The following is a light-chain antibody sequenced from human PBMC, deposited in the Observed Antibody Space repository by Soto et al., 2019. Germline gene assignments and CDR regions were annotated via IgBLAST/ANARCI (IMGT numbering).Light chain of an antibody. Sequence: IMLTQSPGTLSLKPGERATLSCRASQSVSSSYLAWYQQKPGQAPRLLIYGASSRATGIPDRFSGSGSGTDFTLTISRLDPEDFAVYYCQQYGSSFWTFGQGTIVDVK. CDR1: QSVSSSY. CDR2: GAS. CDR3: QQYGSSFWT. V-gene: IGKV3-20*01. J-gene: IGKJ1*01.